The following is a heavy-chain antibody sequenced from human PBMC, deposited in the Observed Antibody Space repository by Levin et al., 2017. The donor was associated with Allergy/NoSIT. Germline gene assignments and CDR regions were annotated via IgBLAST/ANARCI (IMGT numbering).Heavy chain of an antibody. V-gene: IGHV3-33*01. J-gene: IGHJ4*02. D-gene: IGHD3-16*01. CDR2: IWYDGSNK. CDR3: ARCSHTLDNFDY. Sequence: AGGSLRLSCAASGFTFSSYGMHWVRQAPGKGLEWVAVIWYDGSNKYYADSVKGRFTISRDNSKNTLYLQMNSLRAEDTAVYYCARCSHTLDNFDYWGQGTLVTVSS. CDR1: GFTFSSYG.